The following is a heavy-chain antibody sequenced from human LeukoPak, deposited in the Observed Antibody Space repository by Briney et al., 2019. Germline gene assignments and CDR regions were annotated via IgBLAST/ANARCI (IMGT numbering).Heavy chain of an antibody. V-gene: IGHV3-7*01. D-gene: IGHD1-26*01. CDR1: GFTFSRYW. Sequence: GGSLRLSCAGSGFTFSRYWMSWVRQAPGKGLEWVANIKEDGSEKYYVDSVKGRFTISRDNAKNTLYLQMNSLRAEDTAVYYCARIKVGATGIDYWGQGTLVTVSS. J-gene: IGHJ4*02. CDR3: ARIKVGATGIDY. CDR2: IKEDGSEK.